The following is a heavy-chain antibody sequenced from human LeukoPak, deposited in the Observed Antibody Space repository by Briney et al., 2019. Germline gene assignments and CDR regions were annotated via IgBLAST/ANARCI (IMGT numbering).Heavy chain of an antibody. V-gene: IGHV4-4*07. D-gene: IGHD5-18*01. CDR1: GGSISSYY. Sequence: SETLSLTCTVSGGSISSYYWSWIRQPAGKGLEWIGRIYTSGSTNYNPSPKSRVTMSVDTSKNQFSLKLSSVTAADTAVYYCARDSGYSYVGSYYYSGMDVWGQGTTVTVPS. J-gene: IGHJ6*02. CDR2: IYTSGST. CDR3: ARDSGYSYVGSYYYSGMDV.